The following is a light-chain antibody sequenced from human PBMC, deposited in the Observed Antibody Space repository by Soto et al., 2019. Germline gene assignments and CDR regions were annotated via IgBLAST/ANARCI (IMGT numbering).Light chain of an antibody. CDR2: DAS. J-gene: IGKJ5*01. CDR3: QQRSNWPIT. V-gene: IGKV3-11*01. Sequence: IVLTQSPATLSLSPGESATLSCRASRSVSNYLAWYQQKPGQAPRLLTYDASSRPTDIPARFSGSGSGTDFTLTISSLEPEDFALYYCQQRSNWPITFGQGARPEI. CDR1: RSVSNY.